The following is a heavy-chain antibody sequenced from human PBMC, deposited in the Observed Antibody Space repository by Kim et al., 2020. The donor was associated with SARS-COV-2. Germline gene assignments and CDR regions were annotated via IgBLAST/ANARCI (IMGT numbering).Heavy chain of an antibody. CDR2: IFSDGSTT. D-gene: IGHD3-3*01. V-gene: IGHV3-74*01. J-gene: IGHJ6*02. Sequence: GGSLRLSCAASGFTFSTYWVNWVRQTPGKGLVWVSRIFSDGSTTNYADSVKGRFAISRDNAKNTLYLQMNSLRAEDTAVYYCAGPLWKNYGMDVWGQGTT. CDR1: GFTFSTYW. CDR3: AGPLWKNYGMDV.